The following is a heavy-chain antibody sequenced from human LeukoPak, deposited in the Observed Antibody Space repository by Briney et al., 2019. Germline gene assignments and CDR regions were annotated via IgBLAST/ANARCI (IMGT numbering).Heavy chain of an antibody. CDR2: ISGNGGST. Sequence: GGSLRLSCAASGFTVSSSYMSWVRQAPGKGLEWVSGISGNGGSTYYADSVKGRFTISRDNSKNTLYLQMNSLRAEDTAVYYCAKRMSSSPGGFDYWGQGTLVTVSS. D-gene: IGHD6-6*01. V-gene: IGHV3-23*01. J-gene: IGHJ4*02. CDR3: AKRMSSSPGGFDY. CDR1: GFTVSSSY.